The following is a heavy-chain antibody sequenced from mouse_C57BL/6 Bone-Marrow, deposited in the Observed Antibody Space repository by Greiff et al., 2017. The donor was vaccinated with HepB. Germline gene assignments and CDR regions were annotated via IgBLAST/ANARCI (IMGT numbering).Heavy chain of an antibody. J-gene: IGHJ2*01. D-gene: IGHD2-4*01. CDR3: ARHYDYALYYFDD. Sequence: VQLQQSGPELVKPGASVKISCKASGYAFSSSWMNWVKQRPGKGLEWIGRIYPGDGDTNYNGKFKGKATLTADKSSSTAYMQLSSLTSEDSAVYFCARHYDYALYYFDDWGQGTTLTVSS. V-gene: IGHV1-82*01. CDR1: GYAFSSSW. CDR2: IYPGDGDT.